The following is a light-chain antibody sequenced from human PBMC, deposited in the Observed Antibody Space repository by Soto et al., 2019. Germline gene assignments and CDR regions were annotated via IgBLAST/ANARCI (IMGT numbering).Light chain of an antibody. V-gene: IGKV3D-15*01. J-gene: IGKJ1*01. Sequence: EIVMTQSPATLSVSPGERATLSCRASQSVSGNLAWYQQKPGQAPRLLIYGASTRATGIPARFSGSGSGTEFTLTISGLLSEDFAVYYCQQNNNWPPTFGQGTKVEIK. CDR3: QQNNNWPPT. CDR2: GAS. CDR1: QSVSGN.